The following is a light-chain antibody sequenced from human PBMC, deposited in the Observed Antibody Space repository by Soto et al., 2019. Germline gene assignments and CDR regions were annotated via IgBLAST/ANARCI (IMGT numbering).Light chain of an antibody. CDR1: QTIRSY. CDR2: AAS. CDR3: QGTYGAPRT. Sequence: DIQMTQSPSSLSASVGDRVTITCRASQTIRSYLNWYQQKPGEAPKLLIYAASSLQSGVPSRFSGSGSGTDFTLTISSLQPEDFATYFCQGTYGAPRTFGHGTKVEIK. V-gene: IGKV1-39*01. J-gene: IGKJ1*01.